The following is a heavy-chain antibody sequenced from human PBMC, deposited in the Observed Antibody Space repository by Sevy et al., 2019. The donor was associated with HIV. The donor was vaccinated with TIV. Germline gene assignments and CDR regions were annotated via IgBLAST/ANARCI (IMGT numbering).Heavy chain of an antibody. V-gene: IGHV3-30-3*01. D-gene: IGHD3-9*01. CDR3: ARGPEWELTSFLSH. CDR1: GFAFGTYA. CDR2: ISSNGDNA. J-gene: IGHJ4*02. Sequence: GGSLRLSCAASGFAFGTYAFHWVRQAPGRGLECVGLISSNGDNAFYASSVRGRFTISRDNSMNTLYLELNNLTPDDTAVYYCARGPEWELTSFLSHWGQGSLVTVSS.